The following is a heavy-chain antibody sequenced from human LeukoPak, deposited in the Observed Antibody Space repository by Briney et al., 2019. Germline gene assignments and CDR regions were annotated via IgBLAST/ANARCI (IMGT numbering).Heavy chain of an antibody. CDR3: AKGGLRYFDWPRDYFDY. J-gene: IGHJ4*02. D-gene: IGHD3-9*01. Sequence: GGSLRLSCAASGFTFTIFGLNWVRQAPGKGPEWVSYIDARSGITYYADSVQGRFTISRDDARESVFLQMDGLRAEDTAVYYCAKGGLRYFDWPRDYFDYWGQGTLVTVSS. V-gene: IGHV3-48*01. CDR1: GFTFTIFG. CDR2: IDARSGIT.